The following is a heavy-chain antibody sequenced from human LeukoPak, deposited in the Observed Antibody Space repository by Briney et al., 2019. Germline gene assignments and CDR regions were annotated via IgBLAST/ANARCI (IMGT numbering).Heavy chain of an antibody. J-gene: IGHJ6*02. D-gene: IGHD3-16*01. CDR3: AGLIAPMDV. V-gene: IGHV4-34*01. CDR2: INHSGST. Sequence: PSETLSLTCAVYGGSFSGYYWSWIRQPPGKGLEWIGEINHSGSTNYNPSLKSPVTISVDTSKNQFSLKLSSVTAADTAGYYFAGLIAPMDVWGQGTPVTVSS. CDR1: GGSFSGYY.